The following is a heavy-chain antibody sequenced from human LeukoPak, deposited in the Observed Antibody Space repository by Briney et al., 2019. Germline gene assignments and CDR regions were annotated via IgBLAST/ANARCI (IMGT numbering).Heavy chain of an antibody. CDR3: AAGTPTSDY. CDR1: GFTLSSYN. J-gene: IGHJ4*02. CDR2: ISSSSSTI. V-gene: IGHV3-48*01. Sequence: GGSLRLSCAASGFTLSSYNMNWVRQAPGKGLEWVSYISSSSSTISYAYSVKGRFTISRDNAKSSLYLQMNGLRTEDTAVYYCAAGTPTSDYWGQGTLVTVSS. D-gene: IGHD2-15*01.